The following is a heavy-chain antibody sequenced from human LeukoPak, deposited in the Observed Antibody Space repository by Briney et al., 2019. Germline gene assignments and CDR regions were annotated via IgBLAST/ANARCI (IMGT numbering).Heavy chain of an antibody. CDR1: GFAFSSYN. V-gene: IGHV3-48*01. CDR2: ISSGSDTI. D-gene: IGHD2-2*01. CDR3: ARPYCASTSCPTFEY. Sequence: GGSLRLSCAASGFAFSSYNMNWVRQAPGKGLEWVSYISSGSDTIFYADSVKGRITISRDNAKNSLYLQMNSLRAEDTAVYYCARPYCASTSCPTFEYWGQGTLVTVSS. J-gene: IGHJ4*02.